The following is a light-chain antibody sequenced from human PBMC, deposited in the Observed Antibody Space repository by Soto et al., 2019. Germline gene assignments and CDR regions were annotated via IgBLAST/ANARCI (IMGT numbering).Light chain of an antibody. V-gene: IGKV2-28*01. J-gene: IGKJ4*01. CDR2: LAS. CDR3: MQALQHPLA. Sequence: DIVLTQSPLSLSVTPGEPASISCRSSQSLLHSNGNNYLEWYLQKPGQSPQVLVCLASNRASGVPDRVSGRGSGTDFTLKISSVEAEDAGVYYCMQALQHPLAFGGVNKVEIK. CDR1: QSLLHSNGNNY.